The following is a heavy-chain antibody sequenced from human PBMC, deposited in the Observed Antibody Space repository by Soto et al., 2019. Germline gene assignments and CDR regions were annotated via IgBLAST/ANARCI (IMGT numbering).Heavy chain of an antibody. J-gene: IGHJ5*02. CDR1: GFTFSNAW. CDR3: TTLFGIAVVP. V-gene: IGHV3-15*01. Sequence: GRALKLSCAASGFTFSNAWMSWVRQAPGKGLEWVGRIKSKTDGGTTDYAAPVKGRFTISRDDSKNTLYLQMNSLKTEDTAVYYCTTLFGIAVVPWGQGTLVTVSS. D-gene: IGHD6-19*01. CDR2: IKSKTDGGTT.